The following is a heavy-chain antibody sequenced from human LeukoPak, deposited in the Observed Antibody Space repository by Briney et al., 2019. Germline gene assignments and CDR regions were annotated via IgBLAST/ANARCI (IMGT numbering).Heavy chain of an antibody. J-gene: IGHJ4*02. CDR3: ARRGGSIQLWLRGSGVLDY. CDR2: IYHSGST. D-gene: IGHD5-18*01. Sequence: KPSETLSLTCAVSGGSISSSNWWSWIRQPPGKGLEWIGEIYHSGSTNYNPSLKSRVTISVDKSKTQFSLKLSSVTAADTAVYYCARRGGSIQLWLRGSGVLDYWGQGTLVTVSS. CDR1: GGSISSSNW. V-gene: IGHV4-4*02.